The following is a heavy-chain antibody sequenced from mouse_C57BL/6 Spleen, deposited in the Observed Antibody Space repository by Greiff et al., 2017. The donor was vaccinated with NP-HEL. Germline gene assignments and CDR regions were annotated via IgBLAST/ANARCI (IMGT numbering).Heavy chain of an antibody. CDR2: INYDGSST. CDR3: ARDDYSGWYFDV. Sequence: DVKLVESEGGLVQPGSSMKLSCTASGFTFSDYYMAWVRQVPEKGLEWVANINYDGSSTYYLDSLKSRFIISRDNAKNILYLQMSSLKSEDTATYYCARDDYSGWYFDVWGTGTTVTVSS. D-gene: IGHD2-12*01. CDR1: GFTFSDYY. V-gene: IGHV5-16*01. J-gene: IGHJ1*03.